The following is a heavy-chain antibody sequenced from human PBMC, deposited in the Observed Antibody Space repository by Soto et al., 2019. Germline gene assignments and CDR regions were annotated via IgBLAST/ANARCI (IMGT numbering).Heavy chain of an antibody. CDR1: GFTFSSYA. Sequence: PGGSLRLSCAASGFTFSSYAMSWVRQAPGKGLEWVSAISGSGGSTYYADSVKGRFTISRDNSKNTLYLQMNSLRAEDTAVYYCEKRENFYYYGMDVWGQGTTVTVSS. V-gene: IGHV3-23*01. J-gene: IGHJ6*02. CDR3: EKRENFYYYGMDV. CDR2: ISGSGGST.